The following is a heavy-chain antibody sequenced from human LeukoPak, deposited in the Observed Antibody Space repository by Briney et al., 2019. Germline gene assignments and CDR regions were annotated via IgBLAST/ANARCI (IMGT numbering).Heavy chain of an antibody. V-gene: IGHV1-18*01. D-gene: IGHD3-10*01. J-gene: IGHJ4*02. CDR2: INTNNGHT. Sequence: ASVKVSCKAYVFTFSNSDINWVRQAPGQGLECMGWINTNNGHTNFQPKFQGRVTLTSDTSTTTVYMEMGSLTPDDTGMYYCVRASRISAELLWGQGTLVTVSS. CDR1: VFTFSNSD. CDR3: VRASRISAELL.